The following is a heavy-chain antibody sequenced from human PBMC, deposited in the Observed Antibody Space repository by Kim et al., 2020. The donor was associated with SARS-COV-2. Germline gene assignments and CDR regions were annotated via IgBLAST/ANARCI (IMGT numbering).Heavy chain of an antibody. CDR3: RGGYYFDY. CDR2: IDCGNGNA. J-gene: IGHJ4*02. V-gene: IGHV1-3*01. Sequence: ASVKVSCKTSGHTFTRDSIHWVRQALGHGLEWMGGIDCGNGNAIYSQNFQGRVTFTTDTSASTGYMEMSSLSSEDSAVYYCRGGYYFDYWGQGTLVTVSS. CDR1: GHTFTRDS. D-gene: IGHD2-15*01.